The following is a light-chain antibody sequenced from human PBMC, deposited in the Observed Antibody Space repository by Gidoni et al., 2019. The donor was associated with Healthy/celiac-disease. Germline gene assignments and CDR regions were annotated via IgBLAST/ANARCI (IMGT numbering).Light chain of an antibody. J-gene: IGKJ1*01. Sequence: EIVLTQSPATLSLSPGESATLACRASQSVSSYLAWYQQKPVQAPRLLIYDASNRATGIPARFSGSGSGTDFTLTISSLEPEDFAVYYCQQRSNWPRTFGQGTKVEIK. CDR2: DAS. CDR3: QQRSNWPRT. V-gene: IGKV3-11*01. CDR1: QSVSSY.